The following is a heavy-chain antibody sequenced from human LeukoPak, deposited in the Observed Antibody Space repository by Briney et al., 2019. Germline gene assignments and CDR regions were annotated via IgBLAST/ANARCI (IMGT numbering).Heavy chain of an antibody. D-gene: IGHD3-9*01. V-gene: IGHV3-23*01. CDR2: IGASGGST. CDR1: GFTFSGYA. Sequence: PGGSLRLSCATSGFTFSGYAMSWVRQAPGKGLEWVSGIGASGGSTYYADSVKGRLTISRDNSKNTLYLQMNSLRAEDTAVYYCAKAEGYDILTGLDYWGQGTLVTVSS. CDR3: AKAEGYDILTGLDY. J-gene: IGHJ4*02.